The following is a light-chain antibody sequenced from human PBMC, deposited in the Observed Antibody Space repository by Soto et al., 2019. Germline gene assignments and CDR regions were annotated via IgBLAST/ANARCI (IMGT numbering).Light chain of an antibody. V-gene: IGKV3-15*01. CDR3: HQYNNWPS. CDR1: QSVSNN. CDR2: GAS. Sequence: EIVMTQSPATLSVSPGERATLSCRASQSVSNNLAWYQQKSGQAPRLLIYGASTRATGLPARFSGSGSGTEFTLTISSLQSEDFAVYYCHQYNNWPSVGPGTKVDIK. J-gene: IGKJ3*01.